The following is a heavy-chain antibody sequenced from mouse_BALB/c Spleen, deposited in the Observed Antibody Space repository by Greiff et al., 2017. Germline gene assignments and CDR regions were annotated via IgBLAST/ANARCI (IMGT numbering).Heavy chain of an antibody. CDR3: ARAGNYDPFAY. Sequence: EVQGVESGGGLVQPGGSRKLSCAASGFTFSSFGMHWVRQAPEKGLEWVAYISSGSSTIYYADTVKGRFTISRDNPKNTLFLQMTSLRSEDTAMYYCARAGNYDPFAYWGQGTLVTVSA. CDR2: ISSGSSTI. CDR1: GFTFSSFG. V-gene: IGHV5-17*02. D-gene: IGHD2-1*01. J-gene: IGHJ3*01.